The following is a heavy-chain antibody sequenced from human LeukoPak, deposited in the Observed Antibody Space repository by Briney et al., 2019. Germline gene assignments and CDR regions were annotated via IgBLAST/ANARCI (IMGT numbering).Heavy chain of an antibody. Sequence: SETLSLTCTVSGGSISSYYWSWIRQPAGKGLEWIGRIYTSGSTNYNPSLKSRVTMSVDTSKNQFSLKLSSVTAADTAVYYCARETSGYSYGTVDYWGQGTLVTVSS. V-gene: IGHV4-4*07. CDR3: ARETSGYSYGTVDY. D-gene: IGHD5-18*01. CDR1: GGSISSYY. J-gene: IGHJ4*02. CDR2: IYTSGST.